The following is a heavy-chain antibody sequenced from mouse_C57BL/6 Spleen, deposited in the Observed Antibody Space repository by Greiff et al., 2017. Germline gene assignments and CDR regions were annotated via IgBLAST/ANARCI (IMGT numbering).Heavy chain of an antibody. CDR1: GYSITSGYY. Sequence: EVKVEESGPGLVKPSQSLSLTCSVTGYSITSGYYWNWIRQFPGNKLEWMGYISYDGSNNYNPSLKNRISITRDTSKNQFFLKLNSVTTEDTATYYCARGDYYGRVHPYWGQGTLVTVSA. D-gene: IGHD1-1*01. V-gene: IGHV3-6*01. CDR2: ISYDGSN. J-gene: IGHJ3*01. CDR3: ARGDYYGRVHPY.